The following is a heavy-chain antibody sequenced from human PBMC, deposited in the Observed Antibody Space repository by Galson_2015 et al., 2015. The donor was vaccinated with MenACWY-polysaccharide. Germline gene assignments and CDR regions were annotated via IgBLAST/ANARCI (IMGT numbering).Heavy chain of an antibody. CDR3: VRHLGDTGDY. CDR1: GYTFAGYY. D-gene: IGHD1-14*01. Sequence: SVKVSCKASGYTFAGYYIHWVRQAPGQGLERMGWINSNSGGTNYAQKFQGRVTITRDTSISTSYMELSRLRSDDTAVYYCVRHLGDTGDYWGRGTLVTVSS. V-gene: IGHV1-2*02. J-gene: IGHJ4*02. CDR2: INSNSGGT.